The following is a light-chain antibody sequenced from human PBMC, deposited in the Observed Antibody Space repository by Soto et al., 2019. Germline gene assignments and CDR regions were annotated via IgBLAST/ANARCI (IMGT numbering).Light chain of an antibody. J-gene: IGKJ5*01. CDR1: QSVSNY. CDR3: QQRRNWPIT. Sequence: EIVLTQSPATLSLSPGDRATLSCRASQSVSNYVDWYQQKRGQAPRPLIYDASNRATGIPVRISGSGSGTDFTLTISSLEPEDFAVYYCQQRRNWPITFGQGTRLEIK. CDR2: DAS. V-gene: IGKV3-11*01.